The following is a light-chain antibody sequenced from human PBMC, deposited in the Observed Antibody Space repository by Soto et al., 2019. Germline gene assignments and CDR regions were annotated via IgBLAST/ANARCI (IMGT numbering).Light chain of an antibody. V-gene: IGLV2-14*01. J-gene: IGLJ1*01. CDR3: SSYTSSSIPYV. CDR2: DVS. Sequence: QSALTQPASASGSPGQSITISCTGTNSDVGGYNFVSWYQQHPGKAPKLMIYDVSNRPSGVSNRFSGSKSGNTASLNISGLQAEDEADYYCSSYTSSSIPYVFGIGTKVTVL. CDR1: NSDVGGYNF.